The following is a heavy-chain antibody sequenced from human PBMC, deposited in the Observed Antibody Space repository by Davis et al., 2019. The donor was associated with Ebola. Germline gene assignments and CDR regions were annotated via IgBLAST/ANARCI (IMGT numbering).Heavy chain of an antibody. CDR3: TTYYYGSGSFYLADY. V-gene: IGHV3-15*01. J-gene: IGHJ4*02. D-gene: IGHD3-10*01. Sequence: GESLKISCAASGFSFSNTWMSWVRQAPGKGLEWVGRIKSNTGGGTTDYAAPVKGRFTISRDDSINSLYLQVNSLETEDTAVYYCTTYYYGSGSFYLADYWGRGTLVTVSS. CDR1: GFSFSNTW. CDR2: IKSNTGGGTT.